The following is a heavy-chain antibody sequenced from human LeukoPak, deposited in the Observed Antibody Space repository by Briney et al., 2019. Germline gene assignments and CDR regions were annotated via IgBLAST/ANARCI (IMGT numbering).Heavy chain of an antibody. CDR3: VRGSNLSFDY. D-gene: IGHD1-14*01. V-gene: IGHV3-74*01. CDR2: INTDGTAT. Sequence: GGSLRLSCAASGLTLSSYWMHWDRQAPGKGLVWVSHINTDGTATTYADSVKGRFTISRDNAKNTLYLQMNSLRAEDTAVYYCVRGSNLSFDYWGQGALVTVSS. J-gene: IGHJ4*02. CDR1: GLTLSSYW.